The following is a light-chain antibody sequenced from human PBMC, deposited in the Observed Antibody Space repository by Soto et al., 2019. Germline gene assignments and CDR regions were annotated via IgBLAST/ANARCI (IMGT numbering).Light chain of an antibody. CDR3: QQYGSSPYS. CDR1: QSVRSSY. V-gene: IGKV3-20*01. J-gene: IGKJ2*03. Sequence: EIVLTQSPGTLSLSPGERATLSCRASQSVRSSYLAWYQQKPGQAPRLLIYGASNRATGIPDRFSGSGSGPDFSLTISRLEPEDFAVYYCQQYGSSPYSFGQGTKLEIQ. CDR2: GAS.